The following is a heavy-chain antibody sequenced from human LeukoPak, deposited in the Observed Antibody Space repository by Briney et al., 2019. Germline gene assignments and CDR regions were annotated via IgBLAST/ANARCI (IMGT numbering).Heavy chain of an antibody. V-gene: IGHV3-48*03. Sequence: PGGSLRLSCAAAGFSFNSYEINWVRQAPGKGLEWVSYISSGGITIFYADSVKDRFTISRDNAKNSVYLQMNSLRAEDTAVYYCARVSYSGGVYWGQGTLVTVSS. CDR3: ARVSYSGGVY. D-gene: IGHD6-25*01. J-gene: IGHJ4*02. CDR2: ISSGGITI. CDR1: GFSFNSYE.